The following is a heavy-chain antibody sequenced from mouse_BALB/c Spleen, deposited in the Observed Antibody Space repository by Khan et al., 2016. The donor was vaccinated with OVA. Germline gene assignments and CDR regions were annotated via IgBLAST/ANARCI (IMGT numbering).Heavy chain of an antibody. CDR2: IWGDGST. CDR3: ARAYYGNYREAMDY. J-gene: IGHJ4*01. Sequence: VELVESGPGLVAPSQSLSITYTVSGFSLTGYGVNWVRQPPGKGLEWLGMIWGDGSTDYNSALKSRLNLSKDNSKSQVFLKMNSLQTDDTARYYCARAYYGNYREAMDYWGQGTSVTVSS. CDR1: GFSLTGYG. D-gene: IGHD2-10*01. V-gene: IGHV2-6-7*01.